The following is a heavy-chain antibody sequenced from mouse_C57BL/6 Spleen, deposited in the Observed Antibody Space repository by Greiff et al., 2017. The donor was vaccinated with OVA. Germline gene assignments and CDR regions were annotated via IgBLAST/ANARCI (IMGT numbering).Heavy chain of an antibody. J-gene: IGHJ4*01. CDR2: INPNNGGT. D-gene: IGHD2-5*01. Sequence: EVQLQQSGPELVKPGASVKISCKASGYTFTDYYMNWVKQSHGKSLEWIGDINPNNGGTSYNQKFKGKATLTVDKSSSTAYMELRSLTSEDSAVYYCARGAYYSNSRDAMDYWGQGTSVTVSS. CDR3: ARGAYYSNSRDAMDY. V-gene: IGHV1-26*01. CDR1: GYTFTDYY.